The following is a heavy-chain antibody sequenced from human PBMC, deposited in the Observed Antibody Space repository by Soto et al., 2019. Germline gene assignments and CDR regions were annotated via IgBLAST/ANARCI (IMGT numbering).Heavy chain of an antibody. D-gene: IGHD2-15*01. CDR2: IYHSGST. V-gene: IGHV4-30-2*01. CDR1: GGSISSGGYS. CDR3: AREGSYHPPDY. Sequence: PSETLSLTCAVSGGSISSGGYSWSWIRQPPGKGLEWIGYIYHSGSTYYNPSLKSRVTISVDRSKNQFSLKLSSVTAADTAVYYRAREGSYHPPDYWGQGTLVTVSS. J-gene: IGHJ4*02.